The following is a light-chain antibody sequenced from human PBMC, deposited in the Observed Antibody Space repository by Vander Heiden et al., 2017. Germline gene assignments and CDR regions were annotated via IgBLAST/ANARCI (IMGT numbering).Light chain of an antibody. J-gene: IGKJ1*01. CDR1: QSVSSH. Sequence: IVTTQSPATLSVSPGERATLTCRASQSVSSHLAWYQHRPGQAPRLLIYGAFIRPAGVPARFSGSGSETEFTLTISSLQSEDFAVYYCQQYTDWWTFGQGTKVEIK. CDR2: GAF. V-gene: IGKV3-15*01. CDR3: QQYTDWWT.